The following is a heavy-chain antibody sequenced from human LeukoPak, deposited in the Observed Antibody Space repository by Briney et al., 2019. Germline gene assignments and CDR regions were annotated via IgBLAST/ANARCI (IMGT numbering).Heavy chain of an antibody. CDR3: ARDQSDFDL. Sequence: RPSETLSLTCTVSGYSISSGYYWGWIRQPPGKGLEWIGSIYHSGSTYYNPSLKSRVTISVDTSKNQFSLKLSSVTAADTAVYYCARDQSDFDLWGRGTLVTVSS. CDR1: GYSISSGYY. V-gene: IGHV4-38-2*02. J-gene: IGHJ2*01. CDR2: IYHSGST.